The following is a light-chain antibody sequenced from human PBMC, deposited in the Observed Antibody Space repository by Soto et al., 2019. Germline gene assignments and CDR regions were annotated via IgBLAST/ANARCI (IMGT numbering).Light chain of an antibody. Sequence: QPVLTQSPSASASLGASGNLTCTLSSGHSTYAIAWHQQQPEKGPRYLMKLNSDGSHTKGDGIPDRFSGSSSGAERYLTISSLQSDDEADYYCQTWGTGIRVFGTGTKLTVL. CDR3: QTWGTGIRV. J-gene: IGLJ1*01. CDR2: LNSDGSH. CDR1: SGHSTYA. V-gene: IGLV4-69*01.